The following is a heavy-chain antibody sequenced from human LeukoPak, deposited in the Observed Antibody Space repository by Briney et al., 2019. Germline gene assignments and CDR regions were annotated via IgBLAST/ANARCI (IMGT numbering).Heavy chain of an antibody. D-gene: IGHD2-21*01. Sequence: GESLKISCKGSGYRFTSYWIGWVRQMPGKGLEWMGIIYPGDSDTRYSPSFQGQVTISADKSISTAYLQWSSLKASDTAMYYCARRRRPIICGCDCGNWFDPWGQGTLVTVSS. CDR2: IYPGDSDT. J-gene: IGHJ5*02. V-gene: IGHV5-51*01. CDR1: GYRFTSYW. CDR3: ARRRRPIICGCDCGNWFDP.